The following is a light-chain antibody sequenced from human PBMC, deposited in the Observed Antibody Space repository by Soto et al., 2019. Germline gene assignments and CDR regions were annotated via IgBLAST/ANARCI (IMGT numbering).Light chain of an antibody. V-gene: IGLV2-14*01. CDR3: GSYTNSSLWV. CDR2: DVS. Sequence: QSALTQPASVSGSPGQSITISCTGSSGDVGVYDFVSWYQQHPGKAPKLMIYDVSNRPSGVSNRFSGSKSGNTATLTISGLQAEDEANFYCGSYTNSSLWVFGGGTKLTVL. CDR1: SGDVGVYDF. J-gene: IGLJ3*02.